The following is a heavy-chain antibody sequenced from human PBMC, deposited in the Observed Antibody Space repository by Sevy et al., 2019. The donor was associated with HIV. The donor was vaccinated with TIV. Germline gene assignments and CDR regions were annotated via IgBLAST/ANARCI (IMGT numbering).Heavy chain of an antibody. J-gene: IGHJ5*01. V-gene: IGHV4-39*01. CDR3: ARYLRGDHAGGFDF. CDR1: SGSISSSSYY. Sequence: SETLSLTCTVSSGSISSSSYYWGWIRQSPGKGLEWIASIDYIGTTYYNLALKSRVTITGDRSKNEVSLNLRFVTAADAAVYYCARYLRGDHAGGFDFWGQGTVVTVSS. D-gene: IGHD4-17*01. CDR2: IDYIGTT.